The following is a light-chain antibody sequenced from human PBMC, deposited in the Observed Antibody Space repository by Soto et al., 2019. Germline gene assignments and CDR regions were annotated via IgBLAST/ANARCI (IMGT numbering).Light chain of an antibody. CDR1: QSVSSN. CDR3: QQRSNWRWT. J-gene: IGKJ1*01. Sequence: EIVMTQSPATLSLSPGERATLSCRASQSVSSNLAWYQQKPGQAPRLLIYGASTRATGIPARFSGSGSGTEFTLTISSLQSEDFAVYYCQQRSNWRWTFGQGTKVDIK. CDR2: GAS. V-gene: IGKV3-15*01.